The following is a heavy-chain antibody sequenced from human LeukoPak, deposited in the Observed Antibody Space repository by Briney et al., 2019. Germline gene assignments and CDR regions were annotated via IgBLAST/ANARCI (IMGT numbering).Heavy chain of an antibody. D-gene: IGHD3-22*01. CDR1: GDSVSSNSAA. V-gene: IGHV6-1*01. J-gene: IGHJ4*02. CDR2: TYYNSTWYI. CDR3: ASNYYYRSGFYTGFDY. Sequence: SQTLSLTCAIFGDSVSSNSAAWNWIRQSPSRGLEWLGRTYYNSTWYIDYAVSVKSRISINPDTSKNQFSLQLNSVTPEDTAIYYCASNYYYRSGFYTGFDYWGQGTLVTVSS.